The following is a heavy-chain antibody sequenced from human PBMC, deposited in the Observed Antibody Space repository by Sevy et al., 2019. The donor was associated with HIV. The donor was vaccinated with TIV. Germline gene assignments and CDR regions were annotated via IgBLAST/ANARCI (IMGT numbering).Heavy chain of an antibody. Sequence: SETLSLTCTVSGGSISSYYWSWIRQPPGKGLEWIGYIYYSGSTNYNPSLKSRVTISVDTSKNQFSLKLSSVTAADTAVYYCAGHFSHHYYYYMDVWGKGTTVTVSS. CDR1: GGSISSYY. CDR2: IYYSGST. CDR3: AGHFSHHYYYYMDV. V-gene: IGHV4-59*08. J-gene: IGHJ6*03. D-gene: IGHD3-3*01.